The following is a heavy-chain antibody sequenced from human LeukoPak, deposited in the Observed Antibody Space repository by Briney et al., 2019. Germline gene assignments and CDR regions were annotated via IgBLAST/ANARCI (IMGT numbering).Heavy chain of an antibody. V-gene: IGHV4-34*01. CDR2: INHSGST. CDR1: GGSFSGYY. J-gene: IGHJ4*02. D-gene: IGHD3-9*01. Sequence: SETLSLTCAVYGGSFSGYYWSWIRQPPGKGLEWIGEINHSGSTNYNPSLKSRVTISVDTSKNQFSLKLSSVTAADTAVYYCASRSAVLRYFDWWGQGTLVTVSS. CDR3: ASRSAVLRYFDW.